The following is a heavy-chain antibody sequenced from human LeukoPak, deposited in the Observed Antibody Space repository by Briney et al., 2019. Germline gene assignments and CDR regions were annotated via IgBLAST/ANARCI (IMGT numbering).Heavy chain of an antibody. Sequence: SETLSLTCAVYGGSFSSYYWSWIRQPPGKGLEWIGEINHSGSTNYNPSLKSRVTISVDTSKNQSSLKLSSVTAADTAVYYCASSKVATIPRRKFDYWGQGTLVTVSS. D-gene: IGHD5-12*01. CDR1: GGSFSSYY. J-gene: IGHJ4*02. V-gene: IGHV4-34*01. CDR2: INHSGST. CDR3: ASSKVATIPRRKFDY.